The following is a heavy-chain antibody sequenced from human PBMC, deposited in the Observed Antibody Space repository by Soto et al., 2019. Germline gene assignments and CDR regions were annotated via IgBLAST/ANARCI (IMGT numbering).Heavy chain of an antibody. V-gene: IGHV4-31*03. D-gene: IGHD1-26*01. CDR3: ARHSASWQWFDY. Sequence: QVQLQESGPGLVKPSQTLSLTCSVSGGSISSGGYYWSWIRQHPEKGLEWIGYISYSGSTNYNPSLKSRVIISVDTSSNRFSLDLRSVTAADTAIYYCARHSASWQWFDYWGQGTLVTVSS. J-gene: IGHJ5*01. CDR1: GGSISSGGYY. CDR2: ISYSGST.